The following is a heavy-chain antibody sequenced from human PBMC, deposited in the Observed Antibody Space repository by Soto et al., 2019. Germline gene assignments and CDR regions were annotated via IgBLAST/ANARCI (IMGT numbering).Heavy chain of an antibody. CDR3: ARQDGGYSFGYYYYYGMDV. D-gene: IGHD5-18*01. J-gene: IGHJ6*02. V-gene: IGHV5-10-1*01. Sequence: PGESLKISCKGSGYSFTSYWISWVRQMPGKGLEWMGRIDPSDSYTNYSPSFQGHVTISADKSISTAYLQWSSLKASDTAMYYCARQDGGYSFGYYYYYGMDVWGQGTTVTVSS. CDR1: GYSFTSYW. CDR2: IDPSDSYT.